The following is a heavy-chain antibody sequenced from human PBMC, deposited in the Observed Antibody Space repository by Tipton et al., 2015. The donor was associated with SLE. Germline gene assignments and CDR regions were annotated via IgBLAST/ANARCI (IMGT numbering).Heavy chain of an antibody. Sequence: GLVKPSETLSLTCTVSGGSISSHYWSWIRQPPGKGLEWIGYIYYSGSTNYNPSLKSRVTISVGTSKNQFSLKLSSVTAADTAVYYCARSPYYDFWSGYHFDYWGQGTLVTVSS. CDR1: GGSISSHY. CDR2: IYYSGST. J-gene: IGHJ4*02. D-gene: IGHD3-3*01. V-gene: IGHV4-59*11. CDR3: ARSPYYDFWSGYHFDY.